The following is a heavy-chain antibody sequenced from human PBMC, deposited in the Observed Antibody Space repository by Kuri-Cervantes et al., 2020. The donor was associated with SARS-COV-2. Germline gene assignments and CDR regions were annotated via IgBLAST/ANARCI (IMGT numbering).Heavy chain of an antibody. Sequence: ASVKVSCKASGYTFTGYYMHWVRQAPGQGLEWMGWINPNSGSTNYAQKFQGRVTMTRDTSISTAYMELSRLRSDDTAVYYYARDPTGYCSGGSCYLDSWFDPWGQGTLVTVSS. D-gene: IGHD2-15*01. V-gene: IGHV1-2*02. CDR3: ARDPTGYCSGGSCYLDSWFDP. J-gene: IGHJ5*02. CDR1: GYTFTGYY. CDR2: INPNSGST.